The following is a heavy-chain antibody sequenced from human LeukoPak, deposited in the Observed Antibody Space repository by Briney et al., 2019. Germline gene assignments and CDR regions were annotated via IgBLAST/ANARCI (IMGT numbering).Heavy chain of an antibody. CDR3: AKDVYDCSGGGGPPYYDVMDV. Sequence: PGGSLRLSCTASGFTFSSYGMHWVRQAPGKGLEWVSFIRCDGSEKYYADSVRGRFTISRDNSKNTLDLQMNSLRAEDTALYYGAKDVYDCSGGGGPPYYDVMDVCGQGTTVTVSS. D-gene: IGHD2-15*01. CDR2: IRCDGSEK. V-gene: IGHV3-30*02. J-gene: IGHJ6*02. CDR1: GFTFSSYG.